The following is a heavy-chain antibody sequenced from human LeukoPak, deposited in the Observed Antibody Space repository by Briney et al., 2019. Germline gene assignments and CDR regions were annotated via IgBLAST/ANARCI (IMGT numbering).Heavy chain of an antibody. V-gene: IGHV1-69*06. CDR3: ARGKYYDFWSGYYYFDY. CDR2: IIPIFGTA. Sequence: SVKVSCKASGGTFSSYAISWVRQAPGQGLEWMGGIIPIFGTANYAQKFQGRVTITADKSTSTAYMELSSLRSEDTAVYYCARGKYYDFWSGYYYFDYWGQGTLVTVSS. J-gene: IGHJ4*02. CDR1: GGTFSSYA. D-gene: IGHD3-3*01.